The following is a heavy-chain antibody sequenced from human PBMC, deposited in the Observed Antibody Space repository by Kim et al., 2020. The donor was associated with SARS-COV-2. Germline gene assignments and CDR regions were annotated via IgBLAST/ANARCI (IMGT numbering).Heavy chain of an antibody. CDR3: AREGEYCSSTSCYNPPFDY. D-gene: IGHD2-2*02. CDR1: GFTFSSYW. V-gene: IGHV3-7*03. Sequence: GGSLRLSCAASGFTFSSYWMSWVRQAPGKGLEWVANIKQDGSEKYYVDSVKGRFTISRDNAKNSLYLQMNSLRAEDTAVYYCAREGEYCSSTSCYNPPFDYWGQGTLVTVSS. CDR2: IKQDGSEK. J-gene: IGHJ4*02.